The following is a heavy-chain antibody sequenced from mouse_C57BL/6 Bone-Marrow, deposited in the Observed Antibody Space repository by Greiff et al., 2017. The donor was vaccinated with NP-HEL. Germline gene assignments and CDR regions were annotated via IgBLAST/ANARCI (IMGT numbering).Heavy chain of an antibody. Sequence: EVQLVESGGDLVKPGGSLKLSCAASGFTFSSYGMPWVRQTPDKRLEWVATISSGGSYTYYPDSVKGRFTISRDNAKNTLYLQMSSLKSEDTAMYYCARSYYGFYYFDYWGQGTTLTVSS. CDR2: ISSGGSYT. V-gene: IGHV5-6*01. CDR3: ARSYYGFYYFDY. J-gene: IGHJ2*01. CDR1: GFTFSSYG. D-gene: IGHD1-1*01.